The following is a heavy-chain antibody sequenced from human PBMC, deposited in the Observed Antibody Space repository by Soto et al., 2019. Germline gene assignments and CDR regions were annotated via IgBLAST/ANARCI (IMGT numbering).Heavy chain of an antibody. CDR2: TYYRSKWYN. CDR1: GDSVSSHSAA. CDR3: ARDRYYDILTALYYGMDV. V-gene: IGHV6-1*01. J-gene: IGHJ6*02. Sequence: SQTLSLTCAISGDSVSSHSAAWNWIRQSPSRGLEWLGRTYYRSKWYNDYAVSVKSRITINPDTSKNQFSLQLNSVTPEDTAVYYCARDRYYDILTALYYGMDVWGQGTTVTVSS. D-gene: IGHD3-9*01.